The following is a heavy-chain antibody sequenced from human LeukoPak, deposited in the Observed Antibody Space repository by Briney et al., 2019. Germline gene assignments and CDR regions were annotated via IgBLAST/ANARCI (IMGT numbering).Heavy chain of an antibody. Sequence: SETLSLTCSVSGASINNYYWTWIRQPPGKGLEWIGYVYHTGASGYHPSLKSRVAMSPDTPKNQVSLNLRSVTAADTAVYFCTRVVNGGHFDYWGQGTLVTVSS. CDR1: GASINNYY. CDR2: VYHTGAS. CDR3: TRVVNGGHFDY. J-gene: IGHJ4*02. D-gene: IGHD2-8*01. V-gene: IGHV4-59*01.